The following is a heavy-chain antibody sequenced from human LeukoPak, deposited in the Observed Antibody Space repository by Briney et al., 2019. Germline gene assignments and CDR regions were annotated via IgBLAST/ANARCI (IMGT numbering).Heavy chain of an antibody. D-gene: IGHD5-18*01. CDR2: INWNGGST. CDR3: AREYTAMVTAYFDY. Sequence: SWVRQPPGKGLEWVSGINWNGGSTGYADSVKGRFTISRDNAKNSLYLQMNSLRAEDTALYYCAREYTAMVTAYFDYWGQGTLVTVSS. V-gene: IGHV3-20*03. J-gene: IGHJ4*02.